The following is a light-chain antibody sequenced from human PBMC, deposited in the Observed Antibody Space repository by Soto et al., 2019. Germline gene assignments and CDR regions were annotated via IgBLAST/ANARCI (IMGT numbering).Light chain of an antibody. CDR1: QSVLYSSNNKNY. V-gene: IGKV4-1*01. Sequence: DIVMTQSPDSLAVSLGERATINCKSSQSVLYSSNNKNYLAWYQQKPGQPPRRLIYWASTRESGVPDRFSGSGSGTDFTLTITSPQAEDVAVYYCQQYYSTSYTLGQGTKLEIK. CDR3: QQYYSTSYT. J-gene: IGKJ2*01. CDR2: WAS.